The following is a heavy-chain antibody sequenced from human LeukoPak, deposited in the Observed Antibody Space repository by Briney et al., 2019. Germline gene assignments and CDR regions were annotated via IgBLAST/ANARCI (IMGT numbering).Heavy chain of an antibody. CDR3: ARQIGNLFDY. CDR1: GGSISSSSYY. Sequence: PSETLSLTCTVSGGSISSSSYYWGWIRQPSGKGLEWIGSIYYSGSTYYNPSLKRRVTISVDTSKNQFSLKLRSVTAADTAVYYCARQIGNLFDYWGEGTLVTVSS. D-gene: IGHD2/OR15-2a*01. V-gene: IGHV4-39*01. J-gene: IGHJ4*02. CDR2: IYYSGST.